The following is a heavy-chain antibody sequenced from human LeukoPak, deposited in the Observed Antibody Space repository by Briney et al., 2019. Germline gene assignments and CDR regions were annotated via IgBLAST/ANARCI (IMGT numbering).Heavy chain of an antibody. Sequence: GGSLRLSCAASGFTFSSYGMHWVRQAPGKGLEWVAVISYDGSNKYYADSVKGRFTISRDNSKNTLYLQMNSLRAEDTAVYYCARADAWIQLWSEPHAFDIWGQGTMVTVSS. D-gene: IGHD5-18*01. CDR2: ISYDGSNK. J-gene: IGHJ3*02. CDR1: GFTFSSYG. CDR3: ARADAWIQLWSEPHAFDI. V-gene: IGHV3-30*03.